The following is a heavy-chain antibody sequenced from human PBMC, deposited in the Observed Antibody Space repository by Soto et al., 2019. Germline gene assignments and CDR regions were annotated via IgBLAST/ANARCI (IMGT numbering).Heavy chain of an antibody. D-gene: IGHD3-10*01. CDR3: ARGAVTPDS. CDR2: ISNNGGSA. Sequence: EVQLLESGGGLVRPGGSLRLSCAASGFTFSNSAMNWVRQAPGKGLEWVSLISNNGGSASHADSVQGRFIISRDNSINTLYLQMNSLRAEDTAIYYCARGAVTPDSWGQGTLVTVSS. J-gene: IGHJ4*02. V-gene: IGHV3-23*01. CDR1: GFTFSNSA.